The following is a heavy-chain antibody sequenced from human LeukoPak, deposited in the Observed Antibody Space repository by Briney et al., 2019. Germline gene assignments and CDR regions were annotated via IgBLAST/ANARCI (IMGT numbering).Heavy chain of an antibody. CDR3: ARHEGYFDY. CDR2: IYYSGST. V-gene: IGHV4-59*08. Sequence: SETLSLTCTVSGGSINSYYWSWVRQPPGKGLEWIGYIYYSGSTNYNPSLKSRVTISVDTSKNQFSLKLSSVTAADTAVYYCARHEGYFDYWGQGTLVTVSS. CDR1: GGSINSYY. J-gene: IGHJ4*02.